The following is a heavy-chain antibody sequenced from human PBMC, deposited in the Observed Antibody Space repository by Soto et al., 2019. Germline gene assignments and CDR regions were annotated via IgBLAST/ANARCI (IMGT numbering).Heavy chain of an antibody. D-gene: IGHD3-22*01. CDR2: INPSGGST. V-gene: IGHV1-46*01. CDR1: GYSFSSCY. CDR3: ARTTGYYYDSSGYHPVWFSGFDY. Sequence: SVKVTCKASGYSFSSCYMHWLLQSPVQVLGWMGIINPSGGSTSYAQKFQVRVTLTRDTSTSTVHMALSSLRSEDTAVYYCARTTGYYYDSSGYHPVWFSGFDYCGQATLVTVSS. J-gene: IGHJ4*02.